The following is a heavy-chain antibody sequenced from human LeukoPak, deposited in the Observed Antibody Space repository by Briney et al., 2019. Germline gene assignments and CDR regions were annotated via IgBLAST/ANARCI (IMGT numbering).Heavy chain of an antibody. CDR2: INHSGST. D-gene: IGHD3-16*01. J-gene: IGHJ4*02. CDR1: GGSFSGYY. Sequence: SETLSLTCAVYGGSFSGYYWSWIRQPPGKGLEWIGEINHSGSTNYNPSLKSRVTISVDTSKNQFSLKLSSVTAADTAVYYCVRGRYDLPDDWGQGTLVTVSS. V-gene: IGHV4-34*01. CDR3: VRGRYDLPDD.